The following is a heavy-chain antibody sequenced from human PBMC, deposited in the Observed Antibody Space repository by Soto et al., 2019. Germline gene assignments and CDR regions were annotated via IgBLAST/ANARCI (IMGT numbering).Heavy chain of an antibody. J-gene: IGHJ4*02. CDR2: INNSGST. Sequence: QEQPQEAGPGLVKHAQNLSLTCTVSGGSISSGGSYWNWIRQHPGKGLEWIGYINNSGSTFYNPSLKGPGTISVGTSSNQFSLKVTSVTVADTAVYYFARGTTSLAFWGQGLLVTVSS. V-gene: IGHV4-31*01. CDR1: GGSISSGGSY. D-gene: IGHD3-10*01. CDR3: ARGTTSLAF.